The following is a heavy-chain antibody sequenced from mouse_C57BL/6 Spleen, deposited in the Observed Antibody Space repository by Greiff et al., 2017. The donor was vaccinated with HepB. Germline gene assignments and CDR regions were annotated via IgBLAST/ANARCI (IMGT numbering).Heavy chain of an antibody. CDR1: GFTFSSYA. CDR2: ISDGGSYT. V-gene: IGHV5-4*03. J-gene: IGHJ3*01. CDR3: AGGSSLAY. Sequence: EVMLVESGGGLVKPGGSLKLSCAASGFTFSSYAMSWVRQTPEKRLEWVATISDGGSYTYYPDNVKGRFTISRDNAKNNLYLQMSHLKSEDTAMYYCAGGSSLAYWGQGTLVTVSA. D-gene: IGHD1-1*01.